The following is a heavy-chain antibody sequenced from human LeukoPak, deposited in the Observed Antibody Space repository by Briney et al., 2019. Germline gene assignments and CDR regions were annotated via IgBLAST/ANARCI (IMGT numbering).Heavy chain of an antibody. CDR3: AREERDGYNYYWYFDL. CDR1: GFTFSTYT. CDR2: ISSSSSYI. J-gene: IGHJ2*01. D-gene: IGHD5-24*01. V-gene: IGHV3-21*01. Sequence: GGSLRLSCAASGFTFSTYTMNWVRQAPGKGLEWVSSISSSSSYIYYADSVKGRFTISRDNAKHSLYLQMNSLRAEDTAVYYCAREERDGYNYYWYFDLWGRGTLVTVSS.